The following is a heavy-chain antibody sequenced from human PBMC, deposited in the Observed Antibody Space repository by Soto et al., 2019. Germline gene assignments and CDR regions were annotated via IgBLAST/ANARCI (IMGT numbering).Heavy chain of an antibody. Sequence: LLPIPVPWSVSWGSIGNPSCCRIRKHKPPGKGLEWIGSIYYSGSTYYNPSLKSRVTISVDTSKNQFSLKLSSVTAADTAVYYCARDVNGPVAVTGTYNNWFDPWGQGTLVTVSS. V-gene: IGHV4-39*07. CDR3: ARDVNGPVAVTGTYNNWFDP. CDR2: IYYSGST. CDR1: WGSIGNPSCC. D-gene: IGHD6-19*01. J-gene: IGHJ5*02.